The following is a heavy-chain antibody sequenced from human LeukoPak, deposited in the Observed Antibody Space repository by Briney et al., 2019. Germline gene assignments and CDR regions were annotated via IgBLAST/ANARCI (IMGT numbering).Heavy chain of an antibody. CDR3: ARGGVLLFSHHYFDY. V-gene: IGHV4-34*01. CDR2: INHSGST. J-gene: IGHJ4*02. D-gene: IGHD2-21*02. Sequence: PSETLSLTCAVYGGSFSGYYWSWIRQPPGKGLEWIGEINHSGSTNYNPSLKSRVTISVDTSKNQFSLKLSSVTAADTAVYYCARGGVLLFSHHYFDYWGQGTLVTVSS. CDR1: GGSFSGYY.